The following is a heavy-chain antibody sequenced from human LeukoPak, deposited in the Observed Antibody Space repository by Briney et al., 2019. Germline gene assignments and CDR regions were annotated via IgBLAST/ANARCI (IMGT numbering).Heavy chain of an antibody. CDR1: GFIFSSYW. CDR2: INTDGSST. V-gene: IGHV3-74*01. CDR3: AKAAPYYFDY. J-gene: IGHJ4*02. Sequence: GGSLRLSCAASGFIFSSYWMHWVRQAPGKGLVWVSRINTDGSSTNYADSVKGRFTISRDNAKNTLYLQMNSLRAEDTAVHYCAKAAPYYFDYWGQGTLVTVSS.